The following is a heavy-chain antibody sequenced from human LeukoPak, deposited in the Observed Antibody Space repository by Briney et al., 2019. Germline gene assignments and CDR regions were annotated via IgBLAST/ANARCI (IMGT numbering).Heavy chain of an antibody. CDR3: ARCEKCSCTY. J-gene: IGHJ4*02. CDR1: GGSISTYY. Sequence: SETLSLTCTVSGGSISTYYWSWIRQPPGKGLEWIGYIYYGGSTNYNPSLKSRVTISVDTSKNQFSLKLSSLTAADTAVYYCARCEKCSCTYWGQGTLVTVSS. D-gene: IGHD6-6*01. V-gene: IGHV4-59*01. CDR2: IYYGGST.